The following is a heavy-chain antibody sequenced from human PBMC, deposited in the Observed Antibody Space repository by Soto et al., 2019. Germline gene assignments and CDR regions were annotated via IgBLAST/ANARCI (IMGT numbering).Heavy chain of an antibody. CDR1: GGTFSSYA. J-gene: IGHJ3*02. D-gene: IGHD3-9*01. CDR3: ARGTITISAFDI. V-gene: IGHV1-69*13. CDR2: IIPIFGTA. Sequence: SVKVSCKASGGTFSSYAISWVRQAPGQGLEWMGGIIPIFGTANYAQKFQGRVTITADESTSTAYMELSSLRYEDTAMFYCARGTITISAFDIWGQGIMVTVPS.